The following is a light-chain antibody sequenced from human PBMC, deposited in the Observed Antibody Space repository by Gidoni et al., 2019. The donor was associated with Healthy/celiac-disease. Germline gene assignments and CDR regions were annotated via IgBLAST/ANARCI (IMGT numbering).Light chain of an antibody. J-gene: IGKJ4*01. CDR1: QSLLHSNGYNY. CDR3: MQALQTLLT. CDR2: LGS. V-gene: IGKV2-28*01. Sequence: DMGRTKLPLPRPVTPGEPASISCRSSQSLLHSNGYNYLDWYLQKPGQSPQLLIYLGSNRASGVPDRFSGSGSGTDFTLKISRVEAEDVGVYYCMQALQTLLTFGGGTKVEIK.